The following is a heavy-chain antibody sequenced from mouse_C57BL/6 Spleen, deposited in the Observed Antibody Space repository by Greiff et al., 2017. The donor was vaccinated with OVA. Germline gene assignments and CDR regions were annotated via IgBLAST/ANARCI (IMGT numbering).Heavy chain of an antibody. Sequence: QVQLQQSGAELVWPGASVKLSCKASGYTFTDYYINWVKQRPGQGLEWIARIYPGSGNTYYNEKFKGKATLTADKSSSTAYMQLSSLTSEDSAVYFCARVYYAMDYWGQGTSVTVSS. J-gene: IGHJ4*01. CDR1: GYTFTDYY. CDR3: ARVYYAMDY. V-gene: IGHV1-76*01. CDR2: IYPGSGNT.